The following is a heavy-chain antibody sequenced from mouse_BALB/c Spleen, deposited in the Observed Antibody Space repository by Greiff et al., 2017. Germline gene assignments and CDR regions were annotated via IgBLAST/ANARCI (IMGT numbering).Heavy chain of an antibody. Sequence: EVKLVESGGGLVQPGGSRKLSCAASGFTFSSFGMHWVRQAPEKGLEWVAYISSGSSTIYYADTVKGRFTISRDNPKNTLFLQMTSLRSEDTAMYYCARSDGYPAWFAYWGQGTLVTVSA. D-gene: IGHD2-3*01. CDR1: GFTFSSFG. J-gene: IGHJ3*01. CDR2: ISSGSSTI. CDR3: ARSDGYPAWFAY. V-gene: IGHV5-17*02.